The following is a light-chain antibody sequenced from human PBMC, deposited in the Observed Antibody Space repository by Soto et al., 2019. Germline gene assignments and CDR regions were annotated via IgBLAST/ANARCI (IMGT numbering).Light chain of an antibody. J-gene: IGLJ2*01. CDR2: EVS. CDR1: SSDIGNYNY. V-gene: IGLV2-8*01. Sequence: QSVLTQPPSASGSPGQSVTISCAGTSSDIGNYNYVSWYQQHPGKAPKLMIYEVSQRPSGVPDRFSGSKSGNTASLTVSGLQAEDEADYYCSSYAGSNNFVVFGGGTKVTVL. CDR3: SSYAGSNNFVV.